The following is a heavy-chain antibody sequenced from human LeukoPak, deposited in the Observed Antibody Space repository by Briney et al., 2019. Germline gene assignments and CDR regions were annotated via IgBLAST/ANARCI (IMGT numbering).Heavy chain of an antibody. CDR3: AREIGGILVFDY. J-gene: IGHJ4*02. D-gene: IGHD5-18*01. CDR1: GYTFTGYY. CDR2: INPNSGDS. V-gene: IGHV1-2*02. Sequence: AASVKVSCKASGYTFTGYYMHWVRQAPGQGLEWMGWINPNSGDSHHAQKFQGRVTMTRDTSISTAYMELSRLRSDDTAVYYCAREIGGILVFDYWGQGTLVTVSS.